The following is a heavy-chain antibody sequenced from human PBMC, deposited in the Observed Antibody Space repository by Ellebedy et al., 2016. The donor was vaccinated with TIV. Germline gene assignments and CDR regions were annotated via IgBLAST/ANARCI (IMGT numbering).Heavy chain of an antibody. J-gene: IGHJ4*02. CDR3: ARDRSGYDWIDY. V-gene: IGHV4-31*03. Sequence: MPSETLSLTCTVSGGSITSGVNHWSWIRQHPGKGLEWIRYIYYTGNPYYNPSLKSRVIMSVDTSKNHFSLQLSSVTAADTAVYYCARDRSGYDWIDYWGQGTLVTVSS. D-gene: IGHD5-12*01. CDR1: GGSITSGVNH. CDR2: IYYTGNP.